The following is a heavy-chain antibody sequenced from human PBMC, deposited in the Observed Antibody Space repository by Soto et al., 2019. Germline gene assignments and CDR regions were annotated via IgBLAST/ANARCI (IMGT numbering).Heavy chain of an antibody. CDR3: AKDMSEYSSSSYYYYGMDV. V-gene: IGHV3-9*01. CDR1: GFTFDDYA. CDR2: ISWNSGSI. J-gene: IGHJ6*02. D-gene: IGHD6-6*01. Sequence: LRLSCAASGFTFDDYAMHWVRQAPGKGLEWVSGISWNSGSIGYADSVKGRFTISRDNAKNSLYLQMNSLRAEDTALYYCAKDMSEYSSSSYYYYGMDVWGQGTTVTVSS.